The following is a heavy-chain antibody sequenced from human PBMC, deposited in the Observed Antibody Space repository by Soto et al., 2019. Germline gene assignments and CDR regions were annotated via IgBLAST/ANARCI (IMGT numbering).Heavy chain of an antibody. J-gene: IGHJ4*02. CDR2: IIPNLGTP. V-gene: IGHV1-69*01. CDR3: ARDQGVSSGYYLYYFDY. CDR1: GGTFSTYA. Sequence: QVQLVQSGAEVKKPGSSVKVSCKASGGTFSTYAISWVRQAPRQGLEWMGGIIPNLGTPNYAQNFQGRVTITADESTSTAYMELSSLRSEDTAVYYCARDQGVSSGYYLYYFDYWGQGTLVTVSS. D-gene: IGHD3-22*01.